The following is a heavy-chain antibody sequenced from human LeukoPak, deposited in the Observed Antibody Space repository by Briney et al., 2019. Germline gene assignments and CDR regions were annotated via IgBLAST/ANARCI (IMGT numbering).Heavy chain of an antibody. CDR3: ARDGYSSSWGGFDY. CDR2: IYSGGST. CDR1: GFTVSSNY. Sequence: GGSLRLSCAASGFTVSSNYMSWVRQAPGKGLEWVSVIYSGGSTYYADSVKGRFTISRDNSKNTLYLQMNSLRAEDTAVYYCARDGYSSSWGGFDYWGQGTLVTVSS. V-gene: IGHV3-53*01. D-gene: IGHD6-13*01. J-gene: IGHJ4*02.